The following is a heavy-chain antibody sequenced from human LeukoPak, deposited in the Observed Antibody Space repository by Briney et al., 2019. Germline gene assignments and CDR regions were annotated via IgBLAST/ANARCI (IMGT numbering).Heavy chain of an antibody. V-gene: IGHV1-2*02. D-gene: IGHD3-22*01. CDR1: GYSFTGYV. J-gene: IGHJ4*02. CDR2: IDPNSGDT. Sequence: ASVKVSCKASGYSFTGYVIHWGRQAPGQGLEWMGCIDPNSGDTKYAQKFQGRVSMPRDTSTRTAYMELSRLRSDDTAVYFCARSGSTGYSLDYWGQGTLVTVSS. CDR3: ARSGSTGYSLDY.